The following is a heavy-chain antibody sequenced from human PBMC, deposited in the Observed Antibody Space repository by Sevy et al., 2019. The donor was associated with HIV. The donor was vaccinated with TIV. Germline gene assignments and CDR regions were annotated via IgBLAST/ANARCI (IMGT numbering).Heavy chain of an antibody. CDR2: ISYEGNKT. Sequence: GGSLRLSCAASGFAFSTHAMHWVRQAPGKGLEWVEVISYEGNKTFYAASVDSRFTMSRGNTKNMLSLQINGLTPEDTAVYYCARDGGNSVKWYPLYWGHGTLVTVSS. J-gene: IGHJ4*01. CDR1: GFAFSTHA. V-gene: IGHV3-30-3*01. D-gene: IGHD2-2*01. CDR3: ARDGGNSVKWYPLY.